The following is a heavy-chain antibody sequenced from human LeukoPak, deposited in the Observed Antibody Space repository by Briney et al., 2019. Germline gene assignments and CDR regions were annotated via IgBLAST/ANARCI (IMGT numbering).Heavy chain of an antibody. J-gene: IGHJ4*02. D-gene: IGHD6-19*01. CDR3: ARYFTAVTETLRLDC. Sequence: GGSLRLSCAASGFTFSGYSMNWVRQAPGKGLEWVATISPDGSAKYYVDSVKGRFTISRDNAKNSLSLQMNSLRAEDTAVYYCARYFTAVTETLRLDCWGQGTLVTVSS. CDR2: ISPDGSAK. CDR1: GFTFSGYS. V-gene: IGHV3-7*03.